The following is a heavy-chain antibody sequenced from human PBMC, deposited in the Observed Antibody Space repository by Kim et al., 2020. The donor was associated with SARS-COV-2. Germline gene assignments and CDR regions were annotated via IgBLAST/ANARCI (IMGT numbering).Heavy chain of an antibody. D-gene: IGHD5-18*01. CDR3: ARGRDTAMADYYYGMDV. J-gene: IGHJ6*02. V-gene: IGHV4-59*09. Sequence: LKSRVTISVDTSKNQFSLKLSSVTAADTAVYYCARGRDTAMADYYYGMDVWGQGTTVTVSS.